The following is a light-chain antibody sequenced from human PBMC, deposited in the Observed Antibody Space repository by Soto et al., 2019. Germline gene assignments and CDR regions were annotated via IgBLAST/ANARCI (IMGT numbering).Light chain of an antibody. J-gene: IGKJ3*01. CDR3: QQYNSYSGVT. V-gene: IGKV1-5*01. CDR2: DAS. Sequence: DIQMTQSPSTLSASVGDRVTITCRASQSLSSYLAWYQQKPGKAPNLLIYDASNLESGVPSRFSGSGSGTEFTLTISSLQPDDFATYYCQQYNSYSGVTFGPGTKVDIK. CDR1: QSLSSY.